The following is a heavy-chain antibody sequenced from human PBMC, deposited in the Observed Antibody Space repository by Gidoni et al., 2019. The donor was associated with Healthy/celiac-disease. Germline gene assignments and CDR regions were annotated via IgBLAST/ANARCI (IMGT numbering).Heavy chain of an antibody. CDR3: ALGSGWYQPSFDP. Sequence: QLQLQESGPGLVKPSETLSLTCTVSGGSISSSSYYWGWIRQPPGKGLEWIGSIYYSGSTYYNPSLKSRVTISVDTSKNQFSLKLSSVTAADTAVYYCALGSGWYQPSFDPWGQGTLVTVSS. CDR2: IYYSGST. CDR1: GGSISSSSYY. J-gene: IGHJ5*02. V-gene: IGHV4-39*01. D-gene: IGHD6-19*01.